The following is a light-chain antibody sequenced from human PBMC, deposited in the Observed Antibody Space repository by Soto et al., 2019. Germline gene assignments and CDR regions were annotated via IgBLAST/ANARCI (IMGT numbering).Light chain of an antibody. Sequence: QSVLTQPPSVSGTPGQRVTISCFGSSSNIGSNTVNWYQQLPGTAPKRLIYSNNQRPSGVPDRFSGSKAGTSASLAISGLQSEDEADYYCAAWDDSLNGVIFGGGTKLTVL. CDR3: AAWDDSLNGVI. V-gene: IGLV1-44*01. CDR2: SNN. J-gene: IGLJ2*01. CDR1: SSNIGSNT.